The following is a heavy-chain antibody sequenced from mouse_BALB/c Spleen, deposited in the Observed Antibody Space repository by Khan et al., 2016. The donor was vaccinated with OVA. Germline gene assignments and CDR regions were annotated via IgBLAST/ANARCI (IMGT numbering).Heavy chain of an antibody. J-gene: IGHJ1*01. CDR3: ARSGTTVVAYWYFDV. CDR2: IKYSGST. CDR1: GYSITSGYN. Sequence: EVKLLESGPDLVKPSQSLSLTCTVTGYSITSGYNWHWIRQFPRNKLEWMGYIKYSGSTNYTPSLKSRISITRDTSKNQFFLQLNSVTTEDTATYYCARSGTTVVAYWYFDVWGAGTTVTVSS. D-gene: IGHD1-1*01. V-gene: IGHV3-1*02.